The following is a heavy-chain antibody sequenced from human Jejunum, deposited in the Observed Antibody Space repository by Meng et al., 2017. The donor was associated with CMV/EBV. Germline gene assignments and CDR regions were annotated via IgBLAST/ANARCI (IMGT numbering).Heavy chain of an antibody. CDR1: GFSPITNGEG. D-gene: IGHD1-26*01. Sequence: QIPFKESGPTLLKPTQTPTLTCTFSGFSPITNGEGVGWIRQPPGKALEWLALIYRGDDKRYSPSLKSRLSIAKDTSKNEVVLTVTTMGPVDTGTYYCAHFVGGYYPSRPDYWGQGTLVTVSS. CDR2: IYRGDDK. J-gene: IGHJ4*02. CDR3: AHFVGGYYPSRPDY. V-gene: IGHV2-5*02.